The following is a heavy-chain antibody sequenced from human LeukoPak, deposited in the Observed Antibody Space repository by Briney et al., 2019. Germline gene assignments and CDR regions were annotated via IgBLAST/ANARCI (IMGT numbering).Heavy chain of an antibody. D-gene: IGHD5-24*01. CDR1: GYTFTSYY. CDR2: INPSGGST. V-gene: IGHV1-46*01. Sequence: ASVKVSCKASGYTFTSYYMNWVRQAPGQGLAWMGIINPSGGSTSYAQKFQGRVTMTTDTSTSTVYMELSSLRSEDTAVYYCARKKDGYHFLDYWGQGTLVTVSS. J-gene: IGHJ4*02. CDR3: ARKKDGYHFLDY.